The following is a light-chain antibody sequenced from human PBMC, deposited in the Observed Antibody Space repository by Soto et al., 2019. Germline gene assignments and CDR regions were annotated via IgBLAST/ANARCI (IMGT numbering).Light chain of an antibody. Sequence: IVLTQSPATLSLSPGERATLSYRASESVSDYIAWYQQKPGQPPRLVISDTSKRATGVPDRFSGSGSGTDFTLTISSLETEDFAVYYGQQRTSWLTFGGGTKVEIK. CDR3: QQRTSWLT. J-gene: IGKJ4*01. CDR1: ESVSDY. CDR2: DTS. V-gene: IGKV3-11*01.